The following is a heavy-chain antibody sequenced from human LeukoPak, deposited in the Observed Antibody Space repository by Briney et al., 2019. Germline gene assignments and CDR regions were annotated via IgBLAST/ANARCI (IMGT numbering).Heavy chain of an antibody. J-gene: IGHJ1*01. CDR2: ITSKSGFI. CDR1: GFTLDDYA. Sequence: GRSLRLSCAASGFTLDDYAMHWVRQAPGKGPEWVSGITSKSGFIAYGDSVKGRFTVSRDIANNSLYLQMNSLRPDDTAVYYCAKDLYTYTLQYFHHWGQGTLVTVSS. CDR3: AKDLYTYTLQYFHH. D-gene: IGHD1-14*01. V-gene: IGHV3-9*01.